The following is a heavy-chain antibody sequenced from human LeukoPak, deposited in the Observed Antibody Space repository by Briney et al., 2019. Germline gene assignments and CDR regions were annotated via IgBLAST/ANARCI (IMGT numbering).Heavy chain of an antibody. V-gene: IGHV4-34*01. CDR2: INHGGST. Sequence: PSETLSLTCAVYGGSSSAYYWTWIRQPPGKGLEWIGEINHGGSTNYNPSLKSRVTISVDTSKNQFSLKLSSVTAADTAVYYCARQWGIWFGELNADNWFDPWGQGTLVTVSS. CDR1: GGSSSAYY. CDR3: ARQWGIWFGELNADNWFDP. D-gene: IGHD3-10*01. J-gene: IGHJ5*02.